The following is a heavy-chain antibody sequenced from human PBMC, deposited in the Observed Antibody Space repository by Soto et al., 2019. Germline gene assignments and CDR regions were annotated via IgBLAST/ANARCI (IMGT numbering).Heavy chain of an antibody. CDR3: ARAADYDRSGYYYPEGFDP. Sequence: QVQLQESGPGLVKPSGTLSLTCAVSGGSISSSNWWSWVRQPPGKGLEWIGEIYHSGSTNYNPSLKSRVTISVDKSKNKFSLKLSSVTAADTAVYYCARAADYDRSGYYYPEGFDPWGQGTLVTVSS. D-gene: IGHD3-22*01. CDR2: IYHSGST. V-gene: IGHV4-4*02. CDR1: GGSISSSNW. J-gene: IGHJ5*02.